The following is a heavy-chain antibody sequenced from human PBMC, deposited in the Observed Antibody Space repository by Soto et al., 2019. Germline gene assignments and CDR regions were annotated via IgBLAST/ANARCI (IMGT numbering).Heavy chain of an antibody. D-gene: IGHD6-13*01. CDR2: INHDGSKT. CDR3: VREPWGFSGTWYDY. Sequence: LRLSCAASKFSFSSYWMHWVRQVPGKGPAWVSRINHDGSKTEYADSVKGRFTISRDNTNNTLYLQMNSLRVEDTAMYYCVREPWGFSGTWYDYWGQGTLVTVSP. CDR1: KFSFSSYW. J-gene: IGHJ4*02. V-gene: IGHV3-74*01.